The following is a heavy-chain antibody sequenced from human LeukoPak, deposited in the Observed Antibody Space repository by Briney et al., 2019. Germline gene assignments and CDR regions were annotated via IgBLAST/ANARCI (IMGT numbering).Heavy chain of an antibody. D-gene: IGHD6-6*01. CDR2: IYYSGST. CDR1: GGSISSYY. CDR3: ARVDPDSSSTLEVFDY. Sequence: SETLSLTCTVSGGSISSYYWSWIRQPPGKGLEWIGYIYYSGSTNYNPSLKSRVTISVDTSENQFSLKLSSVTAADTAVYYCARVDPDSSSTLEVFDYWGQGTLVTVSS. J-gene: IGHJ4*02. V-gene: IGHV4-59*01.